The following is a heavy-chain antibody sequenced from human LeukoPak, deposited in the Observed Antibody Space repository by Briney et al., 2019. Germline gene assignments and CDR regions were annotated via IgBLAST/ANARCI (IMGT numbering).Heavy chain of an antibody. Sequence: ASVKVSRKASGYTFTGYYMHWVRQAPGQGLEWMGWINPNSGGTNYAQKFQGRVTMTRDTSISTAYMELSRLRSDDTAVYYCARDMGPAVALDYWGQGTLVTVSS. D-gene: IGHD6-19*01. V-gene: IGHV1-2*02. CDR2: INPNSGGT. CDR3: ARDMGPAVALDY. CDR1: GYTFTGYY. J-gene: IGHJ4*02.